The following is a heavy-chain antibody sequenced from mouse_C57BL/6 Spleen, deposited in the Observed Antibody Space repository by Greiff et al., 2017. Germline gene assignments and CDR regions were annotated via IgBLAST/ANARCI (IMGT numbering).Heavy chain of an antibody. V-gene: IGHV1-52*01. D-gene: IGHD1-1*01. CDR1: GYTFTSYW. CDR3: ARPGSSFHWYFDV. Sequence: QVQLQQPGAELVRPGSSVKLSCKASGYTFTSYWMHWVKQRPIQGLEWTGNIDPSDSETHYNQKFKDKATLTVDKSSSTAYMQLSSLTSEDSAVYYCARPGSSFHWYFDVWGTGTTVTVSS. CDR2: IDPSDSET. J-gene: IGHJ1*03.